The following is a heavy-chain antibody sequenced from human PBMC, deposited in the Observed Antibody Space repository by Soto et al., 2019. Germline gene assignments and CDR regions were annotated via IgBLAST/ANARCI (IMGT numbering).Heavy chain of an antibody. D-gene: IGHD2-15*01. CDR3: ARDGGYCSGGSCLQPYYYGMDV. CDR2: INSDGSST. Sequence: GGSLRLSCAASGFTFSSYWMHWDRQAPGKGLVWVSRINSDGSSTSYADSVKGRFTISRDNAKNTLYLQMNSLRAEDTAVYYCARDGGYCSGGSCLQPYYYGMDVWGQGT. CDR1: GFTFSSYW. V-gene: IGHV3-74*01. J-gene: IGHJ6*02.